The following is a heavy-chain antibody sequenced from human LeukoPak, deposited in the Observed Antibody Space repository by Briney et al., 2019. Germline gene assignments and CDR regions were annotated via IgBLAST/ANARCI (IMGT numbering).Heavy chain of an antibody. Sequence: PGGSLRLSCAASGFTFSSYWMSWVRQAPGKGLEWVANIKQDGSERYYVDSVKGRFTISRDNAKNSLYLQMNSLRAEDTAVYYCARDLSFYGSSGSFVYWSQGTLVTVSS. D-gene: IGHD3-22*01. J-gene: IGHJ4*02. CDR2: IKQDGSER. CDR1: GFTFSSYW. CDR3: ARDLSFYGSSGSFVY. V-gene: IGHV3-7*01.